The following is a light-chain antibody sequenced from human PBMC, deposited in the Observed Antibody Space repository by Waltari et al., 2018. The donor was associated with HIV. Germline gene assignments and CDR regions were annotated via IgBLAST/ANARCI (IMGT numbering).Light chain of an antibody. V-gene: IGKV3-11*01. CDR2: DAS. CDR1: QSVSSY. J-gene: IGKJ1*01. Sequence: EIVLTQSPATLSFSPGERATLSCRASQSVSSYLAWYQQKPGQAPRLLIYDASNGATGIPGRFSGSGSGTDFTLTISSLEPEDFAVYYCQQRSNWPVTFGQGTKVEIK. CDR3: QQRSNWPVT.